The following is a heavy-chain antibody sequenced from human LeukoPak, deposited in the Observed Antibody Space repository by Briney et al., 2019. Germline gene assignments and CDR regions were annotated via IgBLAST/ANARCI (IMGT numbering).Heavy chain of an antibody. Sequence: PGGSLRLSCAASGFTFDDYAMHWVRQAPGKGLEWVSLISWDGGSTYYADSVKGRFTISRDNSKNSLYLQMNSLRAEDTALYYCAKDSIHREAYYYGSGSYYNGGGYFDYWGQGTLVTVSS. CDR3: AKDSIHREAYYYGSGSYYNGGGYFDY. CDR1: GFTFDDYA. CDR2: ISWDGGST. J-gene: IGHJ4*02. D-gene: IGHD3-10*01. V-gene: IGHV3-43D*03.